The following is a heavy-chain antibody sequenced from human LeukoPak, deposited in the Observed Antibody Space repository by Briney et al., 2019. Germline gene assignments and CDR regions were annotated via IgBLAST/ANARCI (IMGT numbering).Heavy chain of an antibody. CDR3: AREYGHYDSSGYYLWAFDI. D-gene: IGHD3-22*01. CDR2: IIPIFGTA. Sequence: SVKVSCKASGGTFSSYAISWVRQAPGQGLEWMGRIIPIFGTANYAQKFQGRVTMTRDTSISTAYMELSRLRSDDTAVYYCAREYGHYDSSGYYLWAFDIWGQGTMVTVSS. CDR1: GGTFSSYA. J-gene: IGHJ3*02. V-gene: IGHV1-69*05.